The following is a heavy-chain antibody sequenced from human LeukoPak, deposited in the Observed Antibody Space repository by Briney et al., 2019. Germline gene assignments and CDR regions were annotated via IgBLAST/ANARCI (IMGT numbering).Heavy chain of an antibody. Sequence: GGSLRLSCAASGFTFSSHNMNWVRQAPGKGLEWDSSISPSGNYIYYADSLEGRFTISRDNAKNSLYLQMNSLRAEDTAVYYCARDLSSSTSCYSYWGQGTLVTVSS. J-gene: IGHJ4*02. CDR3: ARDLSSSTSCYSY. V-gene: IGHV3-21*01. CDR2: ISPSGNYI. D-gene: IGHD2-2*01. CDR1: GFTFSSHN.